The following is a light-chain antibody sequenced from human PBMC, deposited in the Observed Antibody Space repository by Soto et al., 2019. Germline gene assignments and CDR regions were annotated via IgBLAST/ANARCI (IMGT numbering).Light chain of an antibody. CDR1: QSVSSN. Sequence: EIVMTQSPATLSVSPGERATLSCRASQSVSSNLAWYQQKPGQAPRLLNYGASTRATGIPARFSGSGSGTEFTLTISSLQSEDFAVDYCQQYNNWPPWTFGQGTKVEIK. CDR2: GAS. J-gene: IGKJ1*01. V-gene: IGKV3-15*01. CDR3: QQYNNWPPWT.